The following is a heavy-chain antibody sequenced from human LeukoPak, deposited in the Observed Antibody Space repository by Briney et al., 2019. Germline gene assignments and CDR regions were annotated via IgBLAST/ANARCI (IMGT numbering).Heavy chain of an antibody. CDR3: AKDHDNYDILTGYRDYYYMDV. V-gene: IGHV3-30*02. CDR2: IRYDGSNK. J-gene: IGHJ6*03. Sequence: PGGSLRLSCAASGFTFSSYGMHWVRQAPGKGLEWVAFIRYDGSNKYYADSVKGRFTISRDNSKNTLYLQMNSLRAEDTAVYYCAKDHDNYDILTGYRDYYYMDVWGKGTTVTISS. D-gene: IGHD3-9*01. CDR1: GFTFSSYG.